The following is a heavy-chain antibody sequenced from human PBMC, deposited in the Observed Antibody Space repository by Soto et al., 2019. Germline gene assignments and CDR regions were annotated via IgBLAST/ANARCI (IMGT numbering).Heavy chain of an antibody. J-gene: IGHJ4*02. CDR3: ARMERSKAGLSVYYFDL. Sequence: TSETLSLTCTVAGGSISGYFWSWTRQFPRKEPEWIGYIPYRGITNYNPSLYSWVSCPQVSSKNQCSLNLDAVTAADTAVYSCARMERSKAGLSVYYFDLWGQGTLV. D-gene: IGHD1-1*01. CDR1: GGSISGYF. CDR2: IPYRGIT. V-gene: IGHV4-59*03.